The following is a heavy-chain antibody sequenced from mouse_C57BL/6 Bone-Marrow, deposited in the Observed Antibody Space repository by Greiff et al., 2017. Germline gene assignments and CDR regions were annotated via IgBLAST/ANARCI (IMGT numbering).Heavy chain of an antibody. Sequence: QVQLKESGAELVRPGASVKLSCKASGYTFTDYYINWVKQRPGQGLEWIARIYPGSGNTYYNEKFKGKATLTAEKSSSTAYMQLSSLTSEDSAVYFCARCPYYGSSLWFAYWGQGTLVTVSA. CDR2: IYPGSGNT. CDR3: ARCPYYGSSLWFAY. V-gene: IGHV1-76*01. CDR1: GYTFTDYY. D-gene: IGHD1-1*01. J-gene: IGHJ3*01.